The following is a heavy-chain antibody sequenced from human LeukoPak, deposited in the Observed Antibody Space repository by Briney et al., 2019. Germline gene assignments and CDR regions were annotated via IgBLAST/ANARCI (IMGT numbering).Heavy chain of an antibody. CDR3: ARGDYPLLDY. D-gene: IGHD4-11*01. Sequence: SETLSLTCAVYGGSFSGYYWSWIRQPPGKGLEWIGEINHSGSTNYNPSLKSRVTISVDTSKNQFSLKLSSVTAADTAVYYCARGDYPLLDYWGQGTLVTVST. CDR2: INHSGST. J-gene: IGHJ4*02. CDR1: GGSFSGYY. V-gene: IGHV4-34*01.